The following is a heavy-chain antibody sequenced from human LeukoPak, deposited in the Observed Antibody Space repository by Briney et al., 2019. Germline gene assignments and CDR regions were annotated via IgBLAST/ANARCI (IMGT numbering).Heavy chain of an antibody. V-gene: IGHV3-33*01. CDR1: GCPFISYA. Sequence: GGPLILSCSAAGCPFISYAMHWVRQAPGRGLEWVAVIWYDGNNNFYADSVKGRFTISRDNSKHTLYLQVNSLRADDTAVYYCARDALVQLHRESYFDYWGLGTLVTVSS. CDR3: ARDALVQLHRESYFDY. CDR2: IWYDGNNN. J-gene: IGHJ4*02. D-gene: IGHD5-24*01.